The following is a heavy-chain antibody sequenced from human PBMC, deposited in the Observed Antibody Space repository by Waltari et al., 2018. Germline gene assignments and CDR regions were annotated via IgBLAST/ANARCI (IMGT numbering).Heavy chain of an antibody. J-gene: IGHJ4*02. V-gene: IGHV4-59*08. CDR2: IYYSGST. CDR3: ARRTSGYYVDY. CDR1: GGSISSYY. D-gene: IGHD2-2*01. Sequence: QVQLQESGPGLVKPSETLSLTCTVSGGSISSYYWSWIRQPPGKGLEWIGYIYYSGSTNYNPSLKSRVTISLDTSRNRFSLKWSSVAAADTAVYYCARRTSGYYVDYWGQGTLVTVSS.